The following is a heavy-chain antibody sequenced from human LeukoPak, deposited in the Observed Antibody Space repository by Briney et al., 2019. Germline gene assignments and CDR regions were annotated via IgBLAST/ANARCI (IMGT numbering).Heavy chain of an antibody. D-gene: IGHD2-21*01. V-gene: IGHV3-13*01. CDR1: GFAFSSYG. CDR2: IGHAGDT. CDR3: AALRDSIY. J-gene: IGHJ4*02. Sequence: GGSLRLSCAASGFAFSSYGMHWVRQVSGKGLQWVSAIGHAGDTYYADSVKGRFTISREDAKNYFFLQMNSLRAGDTAVYFCAALRDSIYWGQGTLVTVSS.